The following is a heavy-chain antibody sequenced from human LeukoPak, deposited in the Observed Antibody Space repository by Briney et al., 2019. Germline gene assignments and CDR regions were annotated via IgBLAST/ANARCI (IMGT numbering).Heavy chain of an antibody. CDR1: GFTFSSYA. Sequence: GGSLRLSCAASGFTFSSYAMSWVRQAPGKGLEWVSTLSGSYGSTYYADSVKGRFTISRDSSKSTLYLQMNSLRAEDTAVYYCARVGLSSGWSDYYYYMDVWGKGTTVIVSS. V-gene: IGHV3-23*01. CDR3: ARVGLSSGWSDYYYYMDV. D-gene: IGHD6-19*01. J-gene: IGHJ6*03. CDR2: LSGSYGST.